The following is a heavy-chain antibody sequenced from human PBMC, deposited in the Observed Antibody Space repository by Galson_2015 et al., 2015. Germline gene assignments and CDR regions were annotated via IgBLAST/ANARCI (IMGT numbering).Heavy chain of an antibody. J-gene: IGHJ4*02. D-gene: IGHD2-15*01. CDR3: ARDLRVVTATPYFDY. V-gene: IGHV1-18*04. CDR2: ISGDNHNT. Sequence: SVKVSCKASGYTFTSYGISWVRQAPGQGLEWMGRISGDNHNTNYAQKVQGRVTMTTDTSTSTAHMELRSLRSDDTAVYYCARDLRVVTATPYFDYWGQGTLVTVSS. CDR1: GYTFTSYG.